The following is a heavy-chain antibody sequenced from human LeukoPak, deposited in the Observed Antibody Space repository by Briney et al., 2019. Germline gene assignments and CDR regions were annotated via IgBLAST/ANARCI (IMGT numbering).Heavy chain of an antibody. Sequence: PSETLSLTCAVYGGSFSGYYWSWIRQPPGKGLEWIGEINHSGSTNYNSSLKSRVTISVDTSKNQFSLKLSSVTAADTAVYYCARGYSYYDSSGYYSWGQGTLVTVSS. CDR3: ARGYSYYDSSGYYS. V-gene: IGHV4-34*01. J-gene: IGHJ4*02. D-gene: IGHD3-22*01. CDR1: GGSFSGYY. CDR2: INHSGST.